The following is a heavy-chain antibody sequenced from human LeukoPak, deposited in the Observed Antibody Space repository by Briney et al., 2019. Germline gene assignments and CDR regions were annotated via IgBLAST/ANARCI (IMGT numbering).Heavy chain of an antibody. J-gene: IGHJ4*02. CDR1: GGSISSSSYY. CDR3: ARLVLTISPGAIDY. CDR2: IYYSGST. V-gene: IGHV4-39*01. Sequence: PSETLSLTCTVSGGSISSSSYYWGWIRQPPGKGLEWIGSIYYSGSTYYNPSLKSRVTISVDTSKNQFSLKLSSVTAADTAVYYCARLVLTISPGAIDYWGQGTLVTVSS. D-gene: IGHD3-3*01.